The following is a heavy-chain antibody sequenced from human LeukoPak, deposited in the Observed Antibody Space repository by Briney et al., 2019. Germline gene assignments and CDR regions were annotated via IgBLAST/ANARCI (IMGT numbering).Heavy chain of an antibody. J-gene: IGHJ4*02. CDR1: GYTFTGYY. V-gene: IGHV1-2*02. CDR2: INPNSGGT. D-gene: IGHD2-15*01. CDR3: ARVYCSGGSCYEFDF. Sequence: GASVKVSCKASGYTFTGYYMHWVRQAPGQGLEWMGWINPNSGGTNYAQKFQGRVTVTRDTSTSTVYMELSSLRSEDTAVYYCARVYCSGGSCYEFDFWGQGTLVTVSS.